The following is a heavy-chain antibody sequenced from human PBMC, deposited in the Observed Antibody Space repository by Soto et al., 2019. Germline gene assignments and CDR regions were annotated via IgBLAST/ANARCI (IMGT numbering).Heavy chain of an antibody. CDR2: LNGSGGST. V-gene: IGHV3-23*01. CDR1: GFTFSNYA. J-gene: IGHJ4*02. CDR3: AGGFSSGKGSPPDY. D-gene: IGHD3-10*01. Sequence: EVRLLESGGGLVQPGGSLRLSCAASGFTFSNYAMTWVRQAPGKGLEWVSGLNGSGGSTSSADSVKGRFAISRYNSKNTLYFQMNSLRDGDTAVYYCAGGFSSGKGSPPDYWGQGTLVTVSS.